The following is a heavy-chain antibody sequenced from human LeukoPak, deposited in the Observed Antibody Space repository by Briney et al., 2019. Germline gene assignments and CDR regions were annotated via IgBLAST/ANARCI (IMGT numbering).Heavy chain of an antibody. D-gene: IGHD3-10*01. Sequence: QPGGSLRLSCAASGFTFSNYWMHWVRQGPGKGLVWVSRIRSDGTSTSYADSVKGRFTISRDNAKNALYLQMDSLRAEDTAVYYCARDWSGAYGMDVWGQRTTVTVSS. V-gene: IGHV3-74*01. CDR3: ARDWSGAYGMDV. J-gene: IGHJ6*02. CDR2: IRSDGTST. CDR1: GFTFSNYW.